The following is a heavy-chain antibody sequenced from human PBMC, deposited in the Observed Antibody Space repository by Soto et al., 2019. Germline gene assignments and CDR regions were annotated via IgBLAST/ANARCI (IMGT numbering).Heavy chain of an antibody. Sequence: GGSLRLSCSASGFTLSGRSMHGVRQAPGKGLEYVSGVSPDGNNEYYTDSVKGRFTISRDNSKNTLHLHMRSLRPEDTAVFYCARGFYGLDVWGQGTTVTVSS. V-gene: IGHV3-64D*08. J-gene: IGHJ6*02. CDR1: GFTLSGRS. CDR3: ARGFYGLDV. CDR2: VSPDGNNE.